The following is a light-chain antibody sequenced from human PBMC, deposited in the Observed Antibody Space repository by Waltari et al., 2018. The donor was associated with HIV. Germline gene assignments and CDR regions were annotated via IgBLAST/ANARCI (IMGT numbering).Light chain of an antibody. V-gene: IGLV1-51*01. J-gene: IGLJ3*02. CDR1: SSNIGNNY. Sequence: QSVLTQPPSVSAAPGQKVTISCSGSSSNIGNNYVSWYQQLPGTAPKVLIYDNNKRPSGIPDRCSGAKSGTSATLGITGLQTGDESDYYCGTWDSSLSAGVSGGGTKLTVL. CDR3: GTWDSSLSAGV. CDR2: DNN.